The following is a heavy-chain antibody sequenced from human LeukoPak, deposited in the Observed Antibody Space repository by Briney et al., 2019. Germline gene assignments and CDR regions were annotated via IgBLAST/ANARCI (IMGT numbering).Heavy chain of an antibody. CDR3: AHRLGSIAAAGTLYNWFDP. Sequence: KESGPTLVKPTQTLTLTCTFSGFSLSTSGVGVGWIRQPPGKALEWLALIYWDDDKRYSPSLKSRLTITKDTSKTQVVLTMTNMDPVDTATYYCAHRLGSIAAAGTLYNWFDPWGQGTLVTVSS. J-gene: IGHJ5*02. CDR2: IYWDDDK. CDR1: GFSLSTSGVG. V-gene: IGHV2-5*02. D-gene: IGHD6-13*01.